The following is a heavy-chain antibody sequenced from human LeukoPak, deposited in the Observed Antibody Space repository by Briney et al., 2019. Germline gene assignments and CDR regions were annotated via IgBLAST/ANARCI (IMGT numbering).Heavy chain of an antibody. J-gene: IGHJ3*02. CDR3: ARGGRIKIFGEVIRTVKDDAFDI. D-gene: IGHD3-3*01. CDR2: INPSGGST. V-gene: IGHV1-46*01. Sequence: GASVKVSCKASGYTFTSYYMHWVRQAPGQGLEWMGIINPSGGSTSYAQKFQGRVTMTRDMSTSTVYMELSSLRSEDVAVYYCARGGRIKIFGEVIRTVKDDAFDIWGQGTMVTVSS. CDR1: GYTFTSYY.